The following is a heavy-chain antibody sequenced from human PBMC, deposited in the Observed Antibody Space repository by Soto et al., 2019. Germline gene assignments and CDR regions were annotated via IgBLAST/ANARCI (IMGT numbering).Heavy chain of an antibody. Sequence: GGSLRLSCAASGFTFSSYGMHWVRQAPGKGLEWVAVLWYDASNKYYADSVKGRFTISRDNSENTLYLQMNSLRAEDTAVYYCARGRVDGGELDLWGQGTLVTVSS. CDR3: ARGRVDGGELDL. J-gene: IGHJ4*02. V-gene: IGHV3-33*08. CDR2: LWYDASNK. D-gene: IGHD1-26*01. CDR1: GFTFSSYG.